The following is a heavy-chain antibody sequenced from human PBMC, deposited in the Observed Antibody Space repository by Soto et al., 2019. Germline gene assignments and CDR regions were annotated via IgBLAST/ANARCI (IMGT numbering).Heavy chain of an antibody. D-gene: IGHD2-8*01. CDR3: ARQYCINGVCPPHLISRFFDY. J-gene: IGHJ4*02. V-gene: IGHV4-39*01. CDR2: VYYSGTT. CDR1: GGSIGRSSYF. Sequence: SETLSLTCTVSGGSIGRSSYFWGWVRQPPGKGLEWIGSVYYSGTTYYNPSLKSRVTISVDTSNNQFSLRLSSVTAADTAVYYCARQYCINGVCPPHLISRFFDYWGQGALVTVSS.